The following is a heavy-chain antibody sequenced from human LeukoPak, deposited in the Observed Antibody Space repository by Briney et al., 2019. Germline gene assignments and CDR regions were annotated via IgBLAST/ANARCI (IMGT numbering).Heavy chain of an antibody. CDR2: IKQDGSEK. D-gene: IGHD6-19*01. J-gene: IGHJ4*02. CDR1: GFTFSTYW. V-gene: IGHV3-7*03. Sequence: PGGSLRLSCAGSGFTFSTYWMTWVRQAPGKGLEWVANIKQDGSEKYYVDSVKGRFTISRDNAQNSLYLQMNSLRADDTAVYYCARPRDRGWSKTWDYWGQGTLVTVSS. CDR3: ARPRDRGWSKTWDY.